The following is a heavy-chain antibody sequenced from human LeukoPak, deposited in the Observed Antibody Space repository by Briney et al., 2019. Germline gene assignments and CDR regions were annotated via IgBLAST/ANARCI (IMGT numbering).Heavy chain of an antibody. V-gene: IGHV3-21*01. D-gene: IGHD6-13*01. J-gene: IGHJ4*02. Sequence: GRSLRLSCAASGFTFSNYAMGWVRQGPGKGLEWVSSISPTSRYIYYADSLKGRFTISRDNAKESLFLGMNSLRVEDTAVYYCVRDAVRYTSSYHDHWGQGVLVTVSS. CDR1: GFTFSNYA. CDR3: VRDAVRYTSSYHDH. CDR2: ISPTSRYI.